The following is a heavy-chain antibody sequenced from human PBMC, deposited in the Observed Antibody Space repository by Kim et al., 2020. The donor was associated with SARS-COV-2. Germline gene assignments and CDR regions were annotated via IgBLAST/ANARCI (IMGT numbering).Heavy chain of an antibody. CDR1: GYTFTSYG. CDR3: ARAPSPIVATNDFDY. Sequence: ASVKVSCKASGYTFTSYGISWVRQAPGQGLEWMGWISAYNGNTNYAQKLQGRVTMTTDTSTSTAYMELRSLRSDDTAVYYCARAPSPIVATNDFDYWGQGTLVTVSS. J-gene: IGHJ4*02. D-gene: IGHD5-12*01. CDR2: ISAYNGNT. V-gene: IGHV1-18*01.